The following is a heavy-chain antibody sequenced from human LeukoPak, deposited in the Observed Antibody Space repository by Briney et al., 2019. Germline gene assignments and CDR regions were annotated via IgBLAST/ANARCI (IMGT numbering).Heavy chain of an antibody. CDR2: IYSGGTT. V-gene: IGHV3-53*04. D-gene: IGHD5-18*01. J-gene: IGHJ4*02. CDR3: ARVDTVMAYYFDL. CDR1: GFTVSGNY. Sequence: PGGSLRLSCAASGFTVSGNYMSWVRQAPGKGLEWVSTIYSGGTTYYADSVMGRFTISRHNSRNTLYLQMNSLRAEDTAVYYCARVDTVMAYYFDLWGQGTLVTVSS.